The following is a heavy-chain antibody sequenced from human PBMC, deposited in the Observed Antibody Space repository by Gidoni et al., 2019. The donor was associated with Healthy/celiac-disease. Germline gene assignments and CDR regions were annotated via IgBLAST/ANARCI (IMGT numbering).Heavy chain of an antibody. Sequence: QVQLVESGGGVVQPGRSLRLSCAASGFTFSSYGMHWVRQAPGKGLEWVAVISYDGSNKYYADSVKGRFTISRDNSKNTLYLQMNSLRAEDTAVYYCAKVGGGSLEWLLHGMDVWGQGTTVTVSS. CDR3: AKVGGGSLEWLLHGMDV. D-gene: IGHD3-3*01. CDR2: ISYDGSNK. V-gene: IGHV3-30*18. CDR1: GFTFSSYG. J-gene: IGHJ6*02.